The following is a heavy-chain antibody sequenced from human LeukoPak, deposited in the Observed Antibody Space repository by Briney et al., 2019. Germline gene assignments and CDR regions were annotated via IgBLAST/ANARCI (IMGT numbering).Heavy chain of an antibody. Sequence: GGSLRLSCAASGITFSNYAVSWVRQAPEKGLDWVSVISGSAHKIRYADSVKGRFTISRDNSENIVYLQMNNLRAEDTAVYYCAGRVTGYSSGYVYWGQGTLVTVSS. CDR2: ISGSAHKI. J-gene: IGHJ4*02. CDR1: GITFSNYA. V-gene: IGHV3-23*01. CDR3: AGRVTGYSSGYVY. D-gene: IGHD5-18*01.